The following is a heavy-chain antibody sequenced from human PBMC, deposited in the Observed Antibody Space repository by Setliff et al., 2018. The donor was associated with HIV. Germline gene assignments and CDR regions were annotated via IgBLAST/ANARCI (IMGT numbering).Heavy chain of an antibody. D-gene: IGHD1-7*01. CDR3: VREGITGTTLHPY. CDR1: GFTFSTYS. Sequence: PGGSLRLSCAASGFTFSTYSMNWVRQAPGKGLEWISYINREETTEWYADSVKGRFIISRDNAKNSLYLQMSSLRAEDTAVYFCVREGITGTTLHPYWGQGTLVTVSS. CDR2: INREETTE. V-gene: IGHV3-48*01. J-gene: IGHJ4*02.